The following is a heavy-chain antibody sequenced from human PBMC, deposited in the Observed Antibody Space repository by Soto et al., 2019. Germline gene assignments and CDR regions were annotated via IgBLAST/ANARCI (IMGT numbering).Heavy chain of an antibody. V-gene: IGHV4-31*03. D-gene: IGHD3-3*01. CDR1: GGSISSGVYY. CDR2: IYYSGST. Sequence: SETLSLTCTVSGGSISSGVYYWSWIRQHPGKGLEWIGYIYYSGSTYYNPSLKSRVTISVDTSKNQFSLKLSSVTAAHTAVYYCARESPYYDFWSGSITYYYMDVWGKGTTVPVSS. CDR3: ARESPYYDFWSGSITYYYMDV. J-gene: IGHJ6*03.